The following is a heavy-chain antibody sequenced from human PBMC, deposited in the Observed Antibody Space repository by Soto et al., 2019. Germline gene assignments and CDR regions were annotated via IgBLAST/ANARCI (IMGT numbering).Heavy chain of an antibody. V-gene: IGHV3-30*18. CDR3: ANISPTYYDFWSGYTYFDY. Sequence: QVQLVESGGGVVQPGRSLRLSCAASGFTFSNYGMHWVRQAPGKGLEWVAVISYDGSNKYYADSVKGRFTISRDNSKNTLYLQMNSLRAEDTAVYYCANISPTYYDFWSGYTYFDYWGQGTLVTVSS. CDR2: ISYDGSNK. D-gene: IGHD3-3*01. CDR1: GFTFSNYG. J-gene: IGHJ4*02.